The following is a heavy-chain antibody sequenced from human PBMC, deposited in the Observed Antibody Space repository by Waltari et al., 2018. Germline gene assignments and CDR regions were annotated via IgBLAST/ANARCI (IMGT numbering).Heavy chain of an antibody. J-gene: IGHJ5*02. Sequence: QLQLQESGPGLVKPSETLSLTCTVSGGSISSSSYYWGWIRQPPGKGLEWIGSIYYSGITYYNPSLKRRVTLSVDTSKNQVSLKLSSVTAVDTAVYYCARSPGRAIVVVVAATAWFDPWGQGTLATVSS. D-gene: IGHD2-15*01. CDR1: GGSISSSSYY. CDR3: ARSPGRAIVVVVAATAWFDP. CDR2: IYYSGIT. V-gene: IGHV4-39*07.